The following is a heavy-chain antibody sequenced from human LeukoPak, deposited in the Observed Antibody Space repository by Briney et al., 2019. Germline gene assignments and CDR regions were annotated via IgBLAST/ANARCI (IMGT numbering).Heavy chain of an antibody. CDR3: AKTMVRGVHYFDY. Sequence: GGSLRLSCAASGFTFSSYSMNWVRQAPGKGLEWVSSISSSSSYIYYADSVKGRFTISRDNSKNTLYLQMNSLRAEDTAVYYCAKTMVRGVHYFDYWGQGTLVTVSS. CDR2: ISSSSSYI. CDR1: GFTFSSYS. V-gene: IGHV3-21*04. D-gene: IGHD3-10*01. J-gene: IGHJ4*02.